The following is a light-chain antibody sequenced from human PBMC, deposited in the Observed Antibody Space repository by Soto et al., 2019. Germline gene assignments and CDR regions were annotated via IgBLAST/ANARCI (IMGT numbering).Light chain of an antibody. CDR2: AAS. CDR1: QSISSY. CDR3: QQSHSLPWT. V-gene: IGKV1-39*01. Sequence: DIQMTQSPSSLSASVGDRVTITCRASQSISSYLNWYQQKPGKAPKLLIYAASSLQSGVPSRFSGSVSGTDSTLTISSLQPEDFATYYCQQSHSLPWTFGQGTKVEIK. J-gene: IGKJ1*01.